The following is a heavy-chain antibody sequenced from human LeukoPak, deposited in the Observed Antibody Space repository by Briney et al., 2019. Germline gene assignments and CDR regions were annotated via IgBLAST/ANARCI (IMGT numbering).Heavy chain of an antibody. CDR1: GFTFSTCA. V-gene: IGHV3-7*01. CDR2: IKQDGSEK. D-gene: IGHD3-9*01. J-gene: IGHJ4*02. CDR3: ARDQYDILTGYYTGLDY. Sequence: GGSLRLSCAASGFTFSTCAMSWVRQAPGKGLEWVANIKQDGSEKYYVDSVKGRFTISRDNAKNSLYLQMNSLRAEDTAVYYCARDQYDILTGYYTGLDYWGQGTLVTVSS.